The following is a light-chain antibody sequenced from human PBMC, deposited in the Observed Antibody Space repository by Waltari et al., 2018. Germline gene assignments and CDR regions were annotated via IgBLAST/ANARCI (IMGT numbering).Light chain of an antibody. J-gene: IGLJ2*01. CDR1: KLEARY. CDR3: QAWDRNTYVV. Sequence: SYELTQSPSVSVSPGQTASLRCSGDKLEARYVCWYQQKPGQSPVLVLHQDSKRPSGIPERFSGFNSGNTATLTISETQSMDEADYYCQAWDRNTYVVFGGGTKLTVL. V-gene: IGLV3-1*01. CDR2: QDS.